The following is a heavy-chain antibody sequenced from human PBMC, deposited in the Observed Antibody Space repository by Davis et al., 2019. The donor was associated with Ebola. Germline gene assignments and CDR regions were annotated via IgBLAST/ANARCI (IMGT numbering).Heavy chain of an antibody. CDR3: ARDLVVVVAANQGWYYGMDV. CDR2: ISSSSSYI. CDR1: GFTFSSYS. D-gene: IGHD2-15*01. V-gene: IGHV3-21*01. Sequence: GGSLRLSCAASGFTFSSYSMNWVRQAPGKGLEWVSSISSSSSYIYYADSVKGRFTISRDNAKNSLYLQMNSLKPEDTAVYYCARDLVVVVAANQGWYYGMDVWGKGTTVTVSS. J-gene: IGHJ6*04.